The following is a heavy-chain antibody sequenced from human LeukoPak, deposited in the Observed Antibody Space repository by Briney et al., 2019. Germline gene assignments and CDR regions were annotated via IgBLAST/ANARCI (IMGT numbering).Heavy chain of an antibody. V-gene: IGHV3-30-3*01. CDR2: ISYDGSNK. CDR1: GFTFSSYA. J-gene: IGHJ5*02. CDR3: ARGGRYYDFWSGYRSYNWFDP. D-gene: IGHD3-3*01. Sequence: GGSLRLSCAASGFTFSSYAMHWVRQAPGKGLEWVAVISYDGSNKYYADSVKGRFTISRDNSKNTLYLQMNSLRAEDTAVYYCARGGRYYDFWSGYRSYNWFDPWGQGTLVTVSS.